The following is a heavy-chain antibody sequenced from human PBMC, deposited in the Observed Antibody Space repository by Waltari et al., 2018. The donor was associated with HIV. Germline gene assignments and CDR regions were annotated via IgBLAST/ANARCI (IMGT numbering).Heavy chain of an antibody. D-gene: IGHD2-8*01. J-gene: IGHJ4*02. Sequence: QVQLVQSGSELRTPGASVKVACKTSGYTFTDFALNWVRQAPGQGLQWMGWINTETGKPAYAQDFTGRFVISLDTSVSTTYLQISSLKAEDTAVYYCARLNLKNGRLPSYWGQGTLVTVSS. CDR3: ARLNLKNGRLPSY. V-gene: IGHV7-4-1*02. CDR1: GYTFTDFA. CDR2: INTETGKP.